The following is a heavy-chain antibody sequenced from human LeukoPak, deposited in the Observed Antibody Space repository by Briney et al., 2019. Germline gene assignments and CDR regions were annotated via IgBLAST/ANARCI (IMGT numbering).Heavy chain of an antibody. D-gene: IGHD3-22*01. CDR1: GYTFTSYD. CDR3: ASPTYYYDSSGYSLEY. CDR2: MNPNSGNT. Sequence: ASVKVSCKASGYTFTSYDINWARQAAGQGLEWMGWMNPNSGNTGYAQKFQGRVTMTSNTSISTAYMVLSSLRSEDTAVYYCASPTYYYDSSGYSLEYWGQGTLVTVSS. J-gene: IGHJ4*02. V-gene: IGHV1-8*01.